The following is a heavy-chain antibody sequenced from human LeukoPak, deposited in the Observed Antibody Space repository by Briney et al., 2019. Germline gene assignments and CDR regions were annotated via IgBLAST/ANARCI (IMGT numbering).Heavy chain of an antibody. CDR1: GGSISGYY. CDR3: ARLGSEYGADAFDI. CDR2: VYYIGTT. J-gene: IGHJ3*02. Sequence: SDTLSLTCTVSGGSISGYYWSWIRRPPGRGLEYIGFVYYIGTTNYNPSLKSRVTISLDTSKNQFSLNLRYVTAADTAVYYCARLGSEYGADAFDIWGQGTMVSVSS. V-gene: IGHV4-59*07. D-gene: IGHD4/OR15-4a*01.